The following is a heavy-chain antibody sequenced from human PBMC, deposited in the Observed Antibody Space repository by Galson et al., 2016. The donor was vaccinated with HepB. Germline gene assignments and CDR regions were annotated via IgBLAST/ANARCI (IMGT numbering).Heavy chain of an antibody. CDR2: ISGYNGKT. Sequence: SVKVSCKASGYTFRNYGISWVRQAPGQGLEWMGWISGYNGKTYYAQKIQGRVTMTTDTSTSTAYMELRNLKSDDTAVYYCAGEPAIVTAGTWFPDYWGQGTLLTVS. J-gene: IGHJ4*02. D-gene: IGHD6-19*01. V-gene: IGHV1-18*04. CDR1: GYTFRNYG. CDR3: AGEPAIVTAGTWFPDY.